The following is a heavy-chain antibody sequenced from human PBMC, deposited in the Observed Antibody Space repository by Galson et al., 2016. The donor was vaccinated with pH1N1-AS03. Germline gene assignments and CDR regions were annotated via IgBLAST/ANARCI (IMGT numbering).Heavy chain of an antibody. D-gene: IGHD5-12*01. CDR2: IARNSGIT. CDR1: GFTFHDYA. CDR3: ARAFWSGYDAGLLDF. Sequence: SLRLSCAASGFTFHDYAMHWVRQAPGKGPEWVSGIARNSGITGYGDSVKGRFTLSRDNAKNSLYLQMNRLKPEDTALYYCARAFWSGYDAGLLDFWGQGTLVTVSS. V-gene: IGHV3-9*01. J-gene: IGHJ4*02.